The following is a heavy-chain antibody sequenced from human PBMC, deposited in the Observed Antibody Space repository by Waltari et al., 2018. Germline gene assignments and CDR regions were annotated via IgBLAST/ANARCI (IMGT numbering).Heavy chain of an antibody. CDR1: GGSISSGDYY. J-gene: IGHJ4*02. CDR3: ARGVMVVNYYFDY. Sequence: QVQLQESGPGLVKPSQTLSLTCTVSGGSISSGDYYWSWIRQPPGKGLEWIGYIDYSRNTYYNPSLKSRVTISVDTSKNQFSLKLSSVTAADTAVYYCARGVMVVNYYFDYWGQGTLVTVSS. D-gene: IGHD2-15*01. CDR2: IDYSRNT. V-gene: IGHV4-30-4*08.